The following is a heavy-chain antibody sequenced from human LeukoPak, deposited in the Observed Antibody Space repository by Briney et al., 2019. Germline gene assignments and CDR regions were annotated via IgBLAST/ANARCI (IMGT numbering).Heavy chain of an antibody. CDR3: ASDRGYGGKSGGFDY. Sequence: PSETLSLTCTVSDGFIRSYYWSWIRQPPGKGLEWIANIYYNGRTNYNASLKSRVTISVDTSKNEFSLKLSSVTAADTAVYYCASDRGYGGKSGGFDYWGQGTLVTVSS. J-gene: IGHJ4*02. CDR2: IYYNGRT. D-gene: IGHD4-23*01. V-gene: IGHV4-59*01. CDR1: DGFIRSYY.